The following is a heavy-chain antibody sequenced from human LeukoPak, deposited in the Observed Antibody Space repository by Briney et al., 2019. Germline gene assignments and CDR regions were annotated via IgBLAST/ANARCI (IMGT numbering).Heavy chain of an antibody. CDR2: VSTNGGST. CDR3: VRERSCDS. Sequence: GGSLRLSCSASGFSFSNYVMLWVRQAPGKGLEYVSSVSTNGGSTYYADSVKGRFLISRDNPKNTLYLQMSSLRTEDTAVYYCVRERSCDSWGQGTLVTVSS. J-gene: IGHJ5*01. CDR1: GFSFSNYV. V-gene: IGHV3-64D*06.